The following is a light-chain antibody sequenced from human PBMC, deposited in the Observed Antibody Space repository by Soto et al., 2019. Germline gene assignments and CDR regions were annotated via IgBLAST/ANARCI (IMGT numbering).Light chain of an antibody. J-gene: IGKJ1*01. CDR2: AAS. CDR1: QGIGNF. V-gene: IGKV1-27*01. Sequence: DIQMTQSPSSLSASIGDKVTITCRASQGIGNFLAWYQLKPGKPPKLLMYAASSLQSGVPSRFSGSGVGTDFTLTISSLQPEDIASYYCQKYDSAPWTVGQGTKVEIK. CDR3: QKYDSAPWT.